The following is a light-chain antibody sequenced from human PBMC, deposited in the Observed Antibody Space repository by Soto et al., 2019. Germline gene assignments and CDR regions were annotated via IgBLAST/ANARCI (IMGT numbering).Light chain of an antibody. J-gene: IGKJ1*01. Sequence: DIVMTQSPDSLAVSLGERATINCKSSQSVLYSSNNKNYLAWYQQKPGQPPKLLIYWASTRESGVPDRFNGSGSGTDFTLTISSLQAEDVAVYYCQQYYSIPPAFGQGTKVEIK. CDR1: QSVLYSSNNKNY. V-gene: IGKV4-1*01. CDR3: QQYYSIPPA. CDR2: WAS.